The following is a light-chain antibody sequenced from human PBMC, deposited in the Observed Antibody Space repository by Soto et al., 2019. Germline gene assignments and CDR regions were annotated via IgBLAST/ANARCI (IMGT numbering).Light chain of an antibody. J-gene: IGKJ2*01. CDR2: DAS. Sequence: EIVLTQSPATLSLSPGERATLSRRASQSVSSYLAWYQQKPGQAPRLLIYDASNRATGIPARFSGSGSGTDFTLTISSLEPEDFAVYYCQQRSNWPVTFGQGTKVDIK. CDR1: QSVSSY. CDR3: QQRSNWPVT. V-gene: IGKV3-11*01.